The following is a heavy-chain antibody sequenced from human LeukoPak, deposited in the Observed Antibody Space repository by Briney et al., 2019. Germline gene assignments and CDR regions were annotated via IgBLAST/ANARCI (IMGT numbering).Heavy chain of an antibody. CDR3: ARGRGYSYGPKYYYYYMDV. CDR2: INHSGST. Sequence: SETLSLTCAVYGGSFSGYYWSWIRQPPGKGLEWIGEINHSGSTNYNPSLKSRVTISVDTSKNQFSLKLSSVTAADTAVYYCARGRGYSYGPKYYYYYMDVWGKGTTVTVSS. V-gene: IGHV4-34*01. D-gene: IGHD5-18*01. J-gene: IGHJ6*03. CDR1: GGSFSGYY.